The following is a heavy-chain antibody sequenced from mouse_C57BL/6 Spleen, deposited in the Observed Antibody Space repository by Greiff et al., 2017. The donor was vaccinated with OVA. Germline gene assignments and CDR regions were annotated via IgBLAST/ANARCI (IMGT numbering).Heavy chain of an antibody. D-gene: IGHD1-1*01. V-gene: IGHV5-9*01. CDR3: ARHSPYYYGSSFYAMDY. Sequence: VESGGGLVKPGGSLKLSCAASGFTFSSYTMSWVRQTPEKRLEWVATISGGGGNTYYPDSVKGRFTISRDNAKNTLYLQMSSLRSEDTALYYCARHSPYYYGSSFYAMDYWGQGTSVTVSS. J-gene: IGHJ4*01. CDR1: GFTFSSYT. CDR2: ISGGGGNT.